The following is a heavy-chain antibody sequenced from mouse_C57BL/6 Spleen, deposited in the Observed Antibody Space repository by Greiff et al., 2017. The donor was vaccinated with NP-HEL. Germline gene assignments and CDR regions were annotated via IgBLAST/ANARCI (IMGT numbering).Heavy chain of an antibody. CDR2: ISSGSSTI. CDR1: GFTFSDYG. J-gene: IGHJ3*01. V-gene: IGHV5-17*01. Sequence: EVKLVESGGGLVKPGGSLKLFCAASGFTFSDYGMHWVRQAPEKGLEWVAYISSGSSTIYYADTVKGRFTISRDNAKNTLFLQMTSLRSEDTAMYYCARSLYDYDGTWFAYWGQGTLVTVSA. D-gene: IGHD2-4*01. CDR3: ARSLYDYDGTWFAY.